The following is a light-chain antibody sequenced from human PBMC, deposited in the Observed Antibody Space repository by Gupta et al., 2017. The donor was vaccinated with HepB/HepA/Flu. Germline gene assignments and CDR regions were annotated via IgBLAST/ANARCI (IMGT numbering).Light chain of an antibody. J-gene: IGKJ5*01. V-gene: IGKV1-39*01. Sequence: DIQMTQSPSSLSASVGDRLTITCRVSQSISSYLNWYQQKPGKAPKLRIYAAVSLQIGVPSRFSGSGSEADFTLTSTRLQPEDFATYYLQRGYGTPTFGQGTRLEIK. CDR3: QRGYGTPT. CDR1: QSISSY. CDR2: AAV.